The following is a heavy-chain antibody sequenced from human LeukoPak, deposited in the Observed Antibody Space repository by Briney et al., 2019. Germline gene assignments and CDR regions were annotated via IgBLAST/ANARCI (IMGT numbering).Heavy chain of an antibody. D-gene: IGHD3-22*01. Sequence: GSSVKVSCKASGGTFSSYAISWVRQAPGQGLEWMGGIIPIFGTANYAQKFQGRVTITADESTSTAYMELSSLRSEDTAVYYCARDLSSCLDDAFDIWGQGTMVTVSS. J-gene: IGHJ3*02. V-gene: IGHV1-69*01. CDR3: ARDLSSCLDDAFDI. CDR2: IIPIFGTA. CDR1: GGTFSSYA.